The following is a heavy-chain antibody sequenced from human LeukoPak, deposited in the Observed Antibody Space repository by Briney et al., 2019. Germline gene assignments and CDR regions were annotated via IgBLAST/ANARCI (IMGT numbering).Heavy chain of an antibody. Sequence: GGSLRLSCAASGFTFSSYSMNWVRQAPGKGLEWVSYISSSSSTIYYADSVKGRFTISRDNAKNSLYLQMNSLRAEDTAVYYCARHPWYYYDSSAQGAFDIWGQGTMVTVSS. CDR1: GFTFSSYS. J-gene: IGHJ3*02. CDR3: ARHPWYYYDSSAQGAFDI. V-gene: IGHV3-48*04. D-gene: IGHD3-22*01. CDR2: ISSSSSTI.